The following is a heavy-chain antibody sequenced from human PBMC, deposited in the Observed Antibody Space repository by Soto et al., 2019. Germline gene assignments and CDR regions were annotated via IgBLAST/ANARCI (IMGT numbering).Heavy chain of an antibody. CDR3: ASFRVVMQNCDVDV. CDR1: NGSISSDTYC. D-gene: IGHD3-3*01. V-gene: IGHV4-30-2*01. Sequence: QLRPQESGSGLVKPSQTLSLTCAVSNGSISSDTYCWGWIRQPPGKGLEWIGNLFHTGSTTYNPSLKSRVTMSVDRSENQVSLTLRSVTATDSAVYFCASFRVVMQNCDVDVWGQGTTVTVSS. J-gene: IGHJ6*02. CDR2: LFHTGST.